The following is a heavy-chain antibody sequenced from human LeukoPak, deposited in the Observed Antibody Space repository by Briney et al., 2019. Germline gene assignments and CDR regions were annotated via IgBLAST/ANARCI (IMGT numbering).Heavy chain of an antibody. D-gene: IGHD1-26*01. CDR3: AKRRDLYSGSYYPFDY. CDR2: IYPGDSDT. Sequence: GESLKISCKGSGYSFTSYWIGWVRQLPGKGLEWMGIIYPGDSDTRYSPSFQGQVTISADKSISTAYLQWSSLKASDTAMYYCAKRRDLYSGSYYPFDYWGQGTLVTVSS. J-gene: IGHJ4*02. V-gene: IGHV5-51*01. CDR1: GYSFTSYW.